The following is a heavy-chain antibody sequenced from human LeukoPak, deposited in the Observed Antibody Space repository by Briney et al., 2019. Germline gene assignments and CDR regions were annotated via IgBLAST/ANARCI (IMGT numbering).Heavy chain of an antibody. V-gene: IGHV1-8*01. CDR1: GYTFTSYD. CDR3: ARRRRMRNWFDP. Sequence: ASVKVSCKASGYTFTSYDINWVRQATGQGLEWMGWMNPNSGNTGYAQKFQGRVTMTRNTSISTAYMELSSLRSEDTAVYYCARRRRMRNWFDPWGQGNLVTVSS. CDR2: MNPNSGNT. J-gene: IGHJ5*02. D-gene: IGHD1-1*01.